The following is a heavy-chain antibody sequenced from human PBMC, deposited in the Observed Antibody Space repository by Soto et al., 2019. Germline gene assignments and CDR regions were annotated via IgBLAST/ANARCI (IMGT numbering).Heavy chain of an antibody. CDR1: DGSISSGGHY. CDR3: ARDAPPYSSSSTNSYYYGMDV. CDR2: IYYSGST. V-gene: IGHV4-31*03. J-gene: IGHJ6*02. D-gene: IGHD6-6*01. Sequence: SVNCPVSDGSISSGGHYCSWISQHPGKGLEWIGYIYYSGSTYYNPSLKSRVTISVDTSKNQFSLKLSSVTAADTAVYYCARDAPPYSSSSTNSYYYGMDVWGQGTTVTVSS.